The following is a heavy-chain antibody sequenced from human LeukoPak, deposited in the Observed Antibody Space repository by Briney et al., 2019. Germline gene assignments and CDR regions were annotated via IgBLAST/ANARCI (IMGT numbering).Heavy chain of an antibody. D-gene: IGHD6-19*01. CDR2: IYYSGST. CDR1: GGSISSYY. J-gene: IGHJ4*02. Sequence: PSETLSLTRTVPGGSISSYYWSWVRQPPGKGLEWIGYIYYSGSTNYNPSLKSRVTISVDTSKNQFSLKLSSVTAADTAVYYCARVKGSSGLFDYWGQGTLVTVSS. CDR3: ARVKGSSGLFDY. V-gene: IGHV4-59*01.